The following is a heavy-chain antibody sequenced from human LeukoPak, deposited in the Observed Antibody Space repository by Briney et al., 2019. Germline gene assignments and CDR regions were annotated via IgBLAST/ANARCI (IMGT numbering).Heavy chain of an antibody. V-gene: IGHV3-30*02. J-gene: IGHJ6*03. CDR1: GFIFSTFE. CDR3: AKGKAEVPIYYYYYMDV. Sequence: PGGSLRLSCAASGFIFSTFEMNWVRQAPGKGLEWVAFIRYDGSNKFYADSVKGRFTISRDNSKNTLYLQMNSLRTEDTAVYYCAKGKAEVPIYYYYYMDVWGKGTTVTISS. D-gene: IGHD2-2*01. CDR2: IRYDGSNK.